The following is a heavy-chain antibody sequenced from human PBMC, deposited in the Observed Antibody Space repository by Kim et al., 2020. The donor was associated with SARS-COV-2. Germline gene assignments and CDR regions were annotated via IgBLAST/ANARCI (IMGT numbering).Heavy chain of an antibody. J-gene: IGHJ2*01. CDR3: ARGGGIAARQRRYFDL. CDR1: GGSISSGGYS. Sequence: SETLSLTCAVSGGSISSGGYSWSWIRQPPGKGLEWIGYIYHSGSTYYNPSLKSRVTISVDRSKNQFSLKLSSVTAADTAVYYCARGGGIAARQRRYFDLWGRGAPVTVSS. D-gene: IGHD6-6*01. V-gene: IGHV4-30-2*01. CDR2: IYHSGST.